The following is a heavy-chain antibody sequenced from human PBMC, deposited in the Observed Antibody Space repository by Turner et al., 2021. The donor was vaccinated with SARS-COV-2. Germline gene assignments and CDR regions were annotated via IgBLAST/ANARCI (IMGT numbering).Heavy chain of an antibody. D-gene: IGHD6-19*01. CDR2: IYSGGST. CDR1: GFTVSSNY. CDR3: ARGYSSGWYQRGAFDI. Sequence: EVKLVESGGGLIQPGGSLRPPCSASGFTVSSNYMSWVRQAPGKGLEWVSVIYSGGSTYYADSVKGRFTISRDNSKNTLYLQMNSLRAEDTAVYYCARGYSSGWYQRGAFDIWGQGTMVTVSS. V-gene: IGHV3-53*01. J-gene: IGHJ3*02.